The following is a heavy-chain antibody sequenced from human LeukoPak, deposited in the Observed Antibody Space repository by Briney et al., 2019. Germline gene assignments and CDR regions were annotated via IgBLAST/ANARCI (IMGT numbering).Heavy chain of an antibody. CDR3: ARGGDVVVPAAIPNWFDP. J-gene: IGHJ5*02. CDR2: IYYSGST. CDR1: GGSISSGGYY. D-gene: IGHD2-2*01. Sequence: SQTLSLTCTVSGGSISSGGYYWSWIRQHPGKGLEWIGYIYYSGSTYHNPSLKSRVTISVDTSKNQFSLKLSSVTAADTAVYYCARGGDVVVPAAIPNWFDPWGQGTLVTVSS. V-gene: IGHV4-31*03.